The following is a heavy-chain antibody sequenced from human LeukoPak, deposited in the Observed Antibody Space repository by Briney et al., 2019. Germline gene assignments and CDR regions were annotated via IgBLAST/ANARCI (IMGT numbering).Heavy chain of an antibody. V-gene: IGHV3-48*04. D-gene: IGHD2-15*01. CDR3: AKGVVAATSPTYYFDY. CDR1: GFTFSSYS. J-gene: IGHJ4*02. CDR2: ISSSSSTI. Sequence: QPGGSLRLSCAASGFTFSSYSMNWVRQAPGKGLEWVSYISSSSSTIYYADSVKGRFTISRDNAKNSLYLQMNSLRAEDTALYYCAKGVVAATSPTYYFDYWGQGTLVTVSS.